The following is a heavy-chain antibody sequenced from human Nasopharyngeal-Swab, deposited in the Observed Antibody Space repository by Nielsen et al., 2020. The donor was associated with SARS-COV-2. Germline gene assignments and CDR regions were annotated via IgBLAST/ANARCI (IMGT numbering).Heavy chain of an antibody. V-gene: IGHV3-74*01. CDR3: ATDRSLTFEI. D-gene: IGHD3-9*01. Sequence: GESLKISCAASGFSFSNYWMHWVRQAPGKGLVWVSRINGDGSDTGYADFVKGRFTVSRDNAENTLYLQMDNLRAEDTAVYYCATDRSLTFEIGGQGTQVTVSS. CDR2: INGDGSDT. J-gene: IGHJ4*02. CDR1: GFSFSNYW.